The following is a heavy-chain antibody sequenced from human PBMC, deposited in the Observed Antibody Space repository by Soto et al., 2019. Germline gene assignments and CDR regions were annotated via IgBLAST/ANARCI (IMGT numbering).Heavy chain of an antibody. J-gene: IGHJ5*02. CDR1: GGSISSYY. Sequence: PSETLSLTCTVSGGSISSYYWSWIRQPPGKGLEWIGYIHYSGSTNYNPSLKSRVTISVDTSKNQFSLKLSSVTAADTAVYYCAKLLISGGSWFEPWGQGTLVTVSS. V-gene: IGHV4-59*01. CDR3: AKLLISGGSWFEP. D-gene: IGHD3-16*01. CDR2: IHYSGST.